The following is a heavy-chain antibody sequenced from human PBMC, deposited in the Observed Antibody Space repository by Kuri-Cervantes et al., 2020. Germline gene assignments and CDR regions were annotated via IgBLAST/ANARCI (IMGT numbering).Heavy chain of an antibody. CDR2: ISSSGSTI. CDR1: GFTFSDYY. CDR3: ARPGSNTPLPYMDV. D-gene: IGHD1-14*01. J-gene: IGHJ6*03. V-gene: IGHV3-11*04. Sequence: GGSLRLSCAASGFTFSDYYMSWIRQAPGKGLEWVSYISSSGSTIYYADSVKGRFTISRDNAKNSLYLQMNSLRAEDTAVYYCARPGSNTPLPYMDVWGKGTTVTVSS.